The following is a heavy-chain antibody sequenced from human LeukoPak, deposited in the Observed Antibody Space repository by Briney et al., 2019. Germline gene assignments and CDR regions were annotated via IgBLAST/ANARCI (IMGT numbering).Heavy chain of an antibody. J-gene: IGHJ4*02. CDR1: GGTFSSYT. V-gene: IGHV1-69*04. D-gene: IGHD3-10*01. Sequence: SVKVSCKAPGGTFSSYTISWVRQAPGQGLEWMGRIIPILGIANYAQKFQGRVTITADKSTSTAYMELSSLRSEDTAVYYCAKDRLYYYFDYWGQGTLVTVSS. CDR2: IIPILGIA. CDR3: AKDRLYYYFDY.